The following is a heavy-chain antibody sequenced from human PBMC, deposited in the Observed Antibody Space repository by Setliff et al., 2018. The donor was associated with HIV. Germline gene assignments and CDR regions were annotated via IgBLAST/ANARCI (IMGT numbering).Heavy chain of an antibody. CDR2: ISSSSSFI. CDR3: AGQWGPYYMVV. V-gene: IGHV3-21*01. CDR1: GFTFSTYT. Sequence: GGSLRLSCAASGFTFSTYTMNWVRQAPGKGLEWLSSISSSSSFIYYADSVKGRFTISREDAKNSLFLQMNSLRAEDTAVYYCAGQWGPYYMVVWGKGTTVTVSS. J-gene: IGHJ6*03. D-gene: IGHD3-16*01.